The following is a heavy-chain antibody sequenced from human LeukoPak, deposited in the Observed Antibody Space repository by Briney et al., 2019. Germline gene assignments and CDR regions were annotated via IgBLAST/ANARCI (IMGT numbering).Heavy chain of an antibody. Sequence: SQTLSLTCAISGDSVSSNSAAWNWIRQSPSRGLEWLGRTYYRSKWYNDYAVSVKSRMSINPDTSKNQFSLQLNSVTPEDTAVYYCARETDHPYYYGMDVWGKGTTVTVSS. CDR1: GDSVSSNSAA. CDR2: TYYRSKWYN. V-gene: IGHV6-1*01. J-gene: IGHJ6*04. CDR3: ARETDHPYYYGMDV.